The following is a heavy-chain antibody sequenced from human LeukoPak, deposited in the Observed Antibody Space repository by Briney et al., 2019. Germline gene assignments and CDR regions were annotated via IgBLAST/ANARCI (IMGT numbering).Heavy chain of an antibody. CDR2: IKSKTDGGTT. V-gene: IGHV3-15*01. D-gene: IGHD2-21*02. J-gene: IGHJ4*02. CDR3: TTMEEHSVVVTATLFDY. CDR1: GFTFSNAW. Sequence: GGPLRLSCAASGFTFSNAWMSWVRQAPGKGLGWVGRIKSKTDGGTTDYAAPLKGRFTISRDDSKNTLYLQMNSLKTGGTAVYYWTTMEEHSVVVTATLFDYWGQGTLVTVSS.